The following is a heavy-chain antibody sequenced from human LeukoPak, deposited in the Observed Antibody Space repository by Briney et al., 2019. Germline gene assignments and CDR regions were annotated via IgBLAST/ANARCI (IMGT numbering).Heavy chain of an antibody. CDR2: IYHSGSP. J-gene: IGHJ3*02. D-gene: IGHD3-16*01. CDR3: ARLNTVLGAFDI. V-gene: IGHV4-38-2*01. Sequence: SETLSLTCAVSGYSISSGYYWGWIRQPPGKGLEWIGSIYHSGSPYYNPSLKSRVTISVDTSKNQFSLKLSSVTAADTAVYYCARLNTVLGAFDIWGQGTMVTVSS. CDR1: GYSISSGYY.